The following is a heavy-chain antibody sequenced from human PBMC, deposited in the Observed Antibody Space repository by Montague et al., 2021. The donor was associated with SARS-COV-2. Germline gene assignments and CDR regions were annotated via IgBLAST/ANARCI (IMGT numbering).Heavy chain of an antibody. J-gene: IGHJ6*02. CDR3: ARGPVDDNCSGGSCYSRYYYGMDV. CDR2: IYHSGST. V-gene: IGHV4-4*02. Sequence: SETLSLTCAVSGGSISSGNWWSWVRQPPGKGLEWIGEIYHSGSTNYNPSLKSRVTISVDTSKNQFSLKLSSVTAADTAVYYCARGPVDDNCSGGSCYSRYYYGMDVWGQGTTVTVSS. D-gene: IGHD2-15*01. CDR1: GGSISSGNW.